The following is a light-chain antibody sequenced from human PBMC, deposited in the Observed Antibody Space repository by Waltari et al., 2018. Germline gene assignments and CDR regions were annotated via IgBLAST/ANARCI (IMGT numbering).Light chain of an antibody. J-gene: IGKJ1*01. Sequence: DIVLTQSPATLSSSPGERATLSSSAIQSVHTYLAWYQQIPGQAPRLLIYDSSNRAPGIPARFSGSGSGTDFTLTISRLEPEDFALYYCHQRVSWPQTFGQGTKVEIK. CDR2: DSS. V-gene: IGKV3-11*01. CDR3: HQRVSWPQT. CDR1: QSVHTY.